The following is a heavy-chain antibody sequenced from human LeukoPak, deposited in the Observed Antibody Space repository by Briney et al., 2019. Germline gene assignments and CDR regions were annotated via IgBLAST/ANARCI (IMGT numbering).Heavy chain of an antibody. V-gene: IGHV1-46*01. CDR2: INPSGGST. J-gene: IGHJ5*02. Sequence: ASVKVSCKASGYTFTSYYMHWVRQAPGQGLEWMGIINPSGGSTSYAQKFQGRVTMTRDTSTSTVYMELSSLRSEDTAVYYCARGPLGYWSGGSCYWFDPWGQGTLVTVSS. D-gene: IGHD2-15*01. CDR3: ARGPLGYWSGGSCYWFDP. CDR1: GYTFTSYY.